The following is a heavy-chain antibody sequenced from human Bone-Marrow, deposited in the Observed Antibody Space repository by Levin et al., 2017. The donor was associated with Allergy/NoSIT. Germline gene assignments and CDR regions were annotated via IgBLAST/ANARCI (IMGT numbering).Heavy chain of an antibody. Sequence: GGSLRLSCKTAGGTFRTYAINWVRQAPGQGLEWMGGINPLLNTVKYTEKFSGRVTITADESTSTVYLELSSLRFEDTAVYYCASLRDHLYWGQGTLVTVPP. CDR1: GGTFRTYA. CDR2: INPLLNTV. J-gene: IGHJ4*02. V-gene: IGHV1-69*01. D-gene: IGHD1-14*01. CDR3: ASLRDHLY.